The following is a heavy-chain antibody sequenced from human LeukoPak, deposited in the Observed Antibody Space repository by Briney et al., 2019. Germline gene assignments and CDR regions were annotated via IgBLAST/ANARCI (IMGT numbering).Heavy chain of an antibody. D-gene: IGHD6-13*01. CDR1: SGSISSYY. V-gene: IGHV4-59*01. J-gene: IGHJ4*02. CDR3: ARDRREQQLVPYFDY. Sequence: SETLSLTCTVSSGSISSYYWSWIRQPPGKGLEWIGYIYYSGSTNYNPSLKSRVTISVDTSKNQFSLKLSSVTAADTAVYYCARDRREQQLVPYFDYWGQGTLVTVSS. CDR2: IYYSGST.